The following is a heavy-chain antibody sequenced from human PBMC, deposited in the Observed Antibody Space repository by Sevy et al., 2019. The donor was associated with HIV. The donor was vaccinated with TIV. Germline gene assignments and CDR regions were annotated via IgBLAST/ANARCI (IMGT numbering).Heavy chain of an antibody. D-gene: IGHD1-1*01. CDR1: RFTFSDYY. CDR2: ISSGGTTM. Sequence: GGSLRLSCAASRFTFSDYYMSWIRQAPGKGLEWVSYISSGGTTMYYADPLKGRFTISRDNAKNSLYLQMNSLRAEDTAGYYCARVRYNYGSYYFDYWGQGTLVTVSS. J-gene: IGHJ4*02. V-gene: IGHV3-11*01. CDR3: ARVRYNYGSYYFDY.